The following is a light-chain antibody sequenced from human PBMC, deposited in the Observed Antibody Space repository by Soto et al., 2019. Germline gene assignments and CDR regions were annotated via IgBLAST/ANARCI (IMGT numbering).Light chain of an antibody. CDR1: QDIRKD. J-gene: IGKJ5*01. CDR3: QQSYSSIP. Sequence: IQMTQSPSSLSASVGDRVTITCRASQDIRKDLAWYHQKPGKAPQILIYAASSLQRGVPSTFSGGGSGTDFTLTISSPQPEDFATYYCQQSYSSIPFGQGARLEIK. V-gene: IGKV1-39*01. CDR2: AAS.